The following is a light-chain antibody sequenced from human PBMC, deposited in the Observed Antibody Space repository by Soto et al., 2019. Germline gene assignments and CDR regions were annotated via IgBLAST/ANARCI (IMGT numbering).Light chain of an antibody. J-gene: IGKJ1*01. CDR3: QQYGSSRTWT. CDR2: GAS. CDR1: QSVSSSY. Sequence: ESVLTQSPGTLSVSPGERATLSCRASQSVSSSYLAWYQQKPGQAPRLLIYGASSRATGIPDRFSGSGSGTDFTLTISRLEPEDFAVYYCQQYGSSRTWTFGQGTKVDIK. V-gene: IGKV3-20*01.